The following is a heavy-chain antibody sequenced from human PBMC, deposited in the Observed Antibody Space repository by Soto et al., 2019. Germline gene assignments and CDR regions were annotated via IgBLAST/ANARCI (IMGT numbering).Heavy chain of an antibody. J-gene: IGHJ4*02. CDR3: ARGGRQQLVRPYYFDY. CDR2: INHSGST. Sequence: SETLSLTCAVYGGSFSTYYWNWIRQPPGKGLEWIGEINHSGSTNYNPSLKSRVTISVDRSKNQFSLKLSSVTAADTAVYYRARGGRQQLVRPYYFDYWGQGTLVTVSS. CDR1: GGSFSTYY. D-gene: IGHD6-13*01. V-gene: IGHV4-34*01.